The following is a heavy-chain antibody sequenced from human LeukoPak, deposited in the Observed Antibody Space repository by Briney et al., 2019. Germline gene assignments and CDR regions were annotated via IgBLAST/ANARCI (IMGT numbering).Heavy chain of an antibody. CDR3: AKDFGSSWYYFDY. CDR2: ISWNSGSI. J-gene: IGHJ4*02. D-gene: IGHD6-13*01. CDR1: GFTFSSYA. Sequence: GGSLRLSCAASGFTFSSYAMHWVRQAPGKGLEWVSGISWNSGSIGYADSVKGRFTISRDNAKNSLYLQMNSLRAEDMALYYCAKDFGSSWYYFDYWGQGTLVTVSS. V-gene: IGHV3-9*03.